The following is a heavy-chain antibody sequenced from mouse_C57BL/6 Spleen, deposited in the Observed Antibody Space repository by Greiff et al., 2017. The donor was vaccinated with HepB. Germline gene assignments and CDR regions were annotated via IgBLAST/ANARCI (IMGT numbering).Heavy chain of an antibody. V-gene: IGHV1-55*01. CDR3: ARDDGYYESWFAY. CDR1: GYTFTSYW. D-gene: IGHD2-3*01. J-gene: IGHJ3*01. CDR2: IYPGSGST. Sequence: VQLQQPGAELVKPGASVKMSCKASGYTFTSYWITWVKQRPGQGLEWIGDIYPGSGSTNYNEKFKSKATLTVDTSSSTAYMQLSSLTSEDSAVYSCARDDGYYESWFAYWGQGTLVTVSA.